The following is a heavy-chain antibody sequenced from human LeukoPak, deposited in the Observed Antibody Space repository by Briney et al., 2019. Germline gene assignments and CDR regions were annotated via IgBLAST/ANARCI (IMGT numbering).Heavy chain of an antibody. D-gene: IGHD1-26*01. J-gene: IGHJ6*03. Sequence: GGSLRLSCAASGFTFTNFAMSWVRQAPGKGLQWVSTISGNGNSLYYADSVNGRFTISRDNSKNTLYLQMNSLRTEDTAVYYCAKDRAVGAARLMDVWGKGTTVIVSS. CDR2: ISGNGNSL. CDR1: GFTFTNFA. CDR3: AKDRAVGAARLMDV. V-gene: IGHV3-23*01.